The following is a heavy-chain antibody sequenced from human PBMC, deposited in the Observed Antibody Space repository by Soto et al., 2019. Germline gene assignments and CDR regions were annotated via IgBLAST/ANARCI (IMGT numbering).Heavy chain of an antibody. D-gene: IGHD3-16*01. V-gene: IGHV3-48*03. J-gene: IGHJ6*02. Sequence: PGGSLRLSCPASGFTFSDYEMNWVRPAPGKGLEWVSYITSGGRTIYYADSVKGQFTISRDNVKNSLFLQMNSLRAEDTAVYYCARVGQDYYYGMDVWGQGTTVTVSS. CDR2: ITSGGRTI. CDR3: ARVGQDYYYGMDV. CDR1: GFTFSDYE.